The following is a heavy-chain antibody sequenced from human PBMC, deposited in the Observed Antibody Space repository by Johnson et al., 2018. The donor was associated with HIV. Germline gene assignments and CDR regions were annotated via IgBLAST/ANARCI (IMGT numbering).Heavy chain of an antibody. CDR3: AKDMARWGGGGGYDAFDI. CDR2: ISWNGGRI. CDR1: GFTFDDYA. D-gene: IGHD3-16*01. Sequence: EVQLVESGGGVVQPGRSLRLSCAASGFTFDDYAIHWVRQAPGKGLEWVSGISWNGGRIGYADSVKGRFTIYRDNAKNSLYLQMNSLRAEDTALYYCAKDMARWGGGGGYDAFDIWGQGTMVTVSS. J-gene: IGHJ3*02. V-gene: IGHV3-9*01.